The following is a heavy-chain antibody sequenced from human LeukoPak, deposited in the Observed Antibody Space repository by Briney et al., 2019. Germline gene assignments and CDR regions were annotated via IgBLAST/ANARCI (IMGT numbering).Heavy chain of an antibody. Sequence: GGSLRLSCAASGFIFSSYAMSWVRQAPGKGLEWVSAISGSGGSTYYADSVKGRFTISRDNSKNTLYLQMNSLRAEDTAVYYCAKDGYSSSWYSEYYFDYWGQGTLVTVSS. D-gene: IGHD6-13*01. V-gene: IGHV3-23*01. CDR2: ISGSGGST. J-gene: IGHJ4*02. CDR3: AKDGYSSSWYSEYYFDY. CDR1: GFIFSSYA.